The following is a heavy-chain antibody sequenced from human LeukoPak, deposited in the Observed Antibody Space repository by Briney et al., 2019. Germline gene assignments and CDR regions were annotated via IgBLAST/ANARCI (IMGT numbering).Heavy chain of an antibody. D-gene: IGHD2-2*01. CDR1: GFTFSSYA. CDR2: LSGTGGST. V-gene: IGHV3-23*01. CDR3: AKEARYATSWVDY. J-gene: IGHJ4*02. Sequence: GGSLRLSCTASGFTFSSYAMNWVRQAPGKGLDWVSGLSGTGGSTYYADSVKGRCTISRDNSKNTLFLQMSSLRAEDTAVYYCAKEARYATSWVDYWGQGTLVTVSS.